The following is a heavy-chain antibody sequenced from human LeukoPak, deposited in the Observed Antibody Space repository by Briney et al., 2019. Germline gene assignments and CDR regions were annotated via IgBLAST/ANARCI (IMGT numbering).Heavy chain of an antibody. J-gene: IGHJ4*02. V-gene: IGHV3-48*01. D-gene: IGHD6-19*01. Sequence: PGGSLRLSCAASGFTFSSYSMNWVRQAPGKGLEWVSYISGSSSTIYYADSVKGRFTISRDNAKNSLYLQMNSLRAEDTAVYYCARAAVAGDYWGQGTLVTVSS. CDR1: GFTFSSYS. CDR2: ISGSSSTI. CDR3: ARAAVAGDY.